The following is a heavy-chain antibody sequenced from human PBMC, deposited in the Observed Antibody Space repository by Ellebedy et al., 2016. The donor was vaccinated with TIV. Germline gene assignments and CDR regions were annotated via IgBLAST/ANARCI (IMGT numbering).Heavy chain of an antibody. Sequence: MPSETLSLTCAVSGGSINNPNPYWGCVRQPPGKGLEWFGAIFYTGKTYYHPSLKGRVTISVARSKNQFSLNLNSVTAADTAVYFCAKDTIAVAVGDAWGQGTLVTVSS. J-gene: IGHJ5*02. CDR3: AKDTIAVAVGDA. CDR1: GGSINNPNPY. V-gene: IGHV4-39*07. CDR2: IFYTGKT. D-gene: IGHD2-21*01.